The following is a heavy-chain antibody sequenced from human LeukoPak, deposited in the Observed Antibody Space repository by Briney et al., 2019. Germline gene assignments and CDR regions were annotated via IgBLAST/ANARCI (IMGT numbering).Heavy chain of an antibody. Sequence: PGGSLRLSCAASGFTFSSYWMSWVRQAPGKGLEWVANIKQDGSEKYYVDSVKGRFTISRGNAKNSLYLQMNSLRAEDTAVYYCARRYYYDSSGYSFDYWGQGTLVTVSS. J-gene: IGHJ4*02. V-gene: IGHV3-7*01. D-gene: IGHD3-22*01. CDR1: GFTFSSYW. CDR3: ARRYYYDSSGYSFDY. CDR2: IKQDGSEK.